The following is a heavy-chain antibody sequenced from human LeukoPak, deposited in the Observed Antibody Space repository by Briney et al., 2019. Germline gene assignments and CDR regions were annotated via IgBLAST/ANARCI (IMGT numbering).Heavy chain of an antibody. CDR3: AELGITMIGGV. D-gene: IGHD3-10*02. CDR2: ISGSGGST. V-gene: IGHV3-23*01. CDR1: GFTFSSYG. J-gene: IGHJ6*04. Sequence: GGTLRLSCAASGFTFSSYGMSWVRQAPGKGLEWVSAISGSGGSTYYADSVKGRFTISRDNAKNSLYLQMNSLRAEDTAVYYFAELGITMIGGVWGKGTTVTISS.